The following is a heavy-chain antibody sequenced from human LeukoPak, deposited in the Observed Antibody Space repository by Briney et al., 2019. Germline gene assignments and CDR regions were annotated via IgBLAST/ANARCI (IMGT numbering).Heavy chain of an antibody. CDR3: ARGGIDGGYAWPFDY. CDR1: GGSISSYY. Sequence: SETLSLTCTVSGGSISSYYWSWIRQPAGKGLEWIGRIYTSGSTNYNPSLKSRVTISVDTSKNQFSLKLSSVTAADTAVYYCARGGIDGGYAWPFDYWGQGTLVTVSS. V-gene: IGHV4-4*07. J-gene: IGHJ4*02. CDR2: IYTSGST. D-gene: IGHD5-12*01.